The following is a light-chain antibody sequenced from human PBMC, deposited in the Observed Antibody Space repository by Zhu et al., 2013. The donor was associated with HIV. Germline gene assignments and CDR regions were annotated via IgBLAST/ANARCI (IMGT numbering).Light chain of an antibody. V-gene: IGKV3-20*01. CDR3: QQYGSSPVT. CDR2: GAS. J-gene: IGKJ4*01. Sequence: EIVLTQSPGTLSVSPGERATLSCRASQSVSYNLAWYQQKLGQAPRLLIYGASTRATGIPDRFSGSGSGTDFTLTISRLEPEDFAVYYCQQYGSSPVTFGGGTKVQIK. CDR1: QSVSYN.